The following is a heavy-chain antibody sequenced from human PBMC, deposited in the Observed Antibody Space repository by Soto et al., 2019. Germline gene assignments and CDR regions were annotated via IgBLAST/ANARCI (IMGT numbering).Heavy chain of an antibody. V-gene: IGHV1-3*01. CDR2: INAGNGNT. D-gene: IGHD4-17*01. Sequence: GASVKVSCKASGYTFTSYAMHWVRQAPGQRLEWMGWINAGNGNTKYPQKFKGRVTITRDTSASTAYMELRSLRSDNTAVYYCARDRMTTVTTLDYWGQGTLVTVSS. CDR1: GYTFTSYA. CDR3: ARDRMTTVTTLDY. J-gene: IGHJ4*02.